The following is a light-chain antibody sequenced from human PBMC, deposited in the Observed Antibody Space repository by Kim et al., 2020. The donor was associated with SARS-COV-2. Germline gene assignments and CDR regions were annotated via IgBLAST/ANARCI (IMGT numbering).Light chain of an antibody. CDR3: LQDYNYPWT. CDR2: AAS. Sequence: SVGDRVTITCRSSQDIGNDLGWYQQKPGKAPKLLIYAASSLQSGVPSRFSGSGSGTDFTLTISSLQPEDFATYYCLQDYNYPWTFGQGTKVDIK. V-gene: IGKV1-6*01. CDR1: QDIGND. J-gene: IGKJ1*01.